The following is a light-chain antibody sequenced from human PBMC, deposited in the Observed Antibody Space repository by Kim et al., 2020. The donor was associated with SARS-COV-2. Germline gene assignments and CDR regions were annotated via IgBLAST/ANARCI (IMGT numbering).Light chain of an antibody. CDR1: QNIDAW. V-gene: IGKV1-5*03. CDR2: TAS. CDR3: QQYKTYPVT. J-gene: IGKJ4*01. Sequence: ASVGDRFTITCRASQNIDAWLACYQQTPGKAPKLLIYTASTLESGVPSRFSGSGSGTEFTLTISSLQPDDFATYYCQQYKTYPVTFGGGTKLEIK.